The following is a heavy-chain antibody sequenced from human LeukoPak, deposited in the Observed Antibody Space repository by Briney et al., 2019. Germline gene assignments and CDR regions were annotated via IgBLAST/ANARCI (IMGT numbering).Heavy chain of an antibody. Sequence: ASVKVSCTASGYTFSGYYIHWVRQAPGQGLEWMGRINPNSGGTNYAQKFQGRVTMTRDASITTAYMELSSLISDDTAVYYCARDRDGSSRNWFDPWGQGTLVTVSS. V-gene: IGHV1-2*06. CDR1: GYTFSGYY. D-gene: IGHD6-13*01. CDR3: ARDRDGSSRNWFDP. CDR2: INPNSGGT. J-gene: IGHJ5*02.